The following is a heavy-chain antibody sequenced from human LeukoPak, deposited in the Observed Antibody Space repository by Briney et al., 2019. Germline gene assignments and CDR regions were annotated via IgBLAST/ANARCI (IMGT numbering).Heavy chain of an antibody. J-gene: IGHJ4*02. CDR2: IYYSGST. D-gene: IGHD6-19*01. CDR1: GGSISSYY. V-gene: IGHV4-59*08. CDR3: ARHRGSGWSDY. Sequence: SETLSLTCTVSGGSISSYYWSWLRQPPGKGLEWIGYIYYSGSTNYNPSLKSRVTISVDTSKNQFSLKLSSVTAADTAVYYCARHRGSGWSDYWGQGTLVTVSS.